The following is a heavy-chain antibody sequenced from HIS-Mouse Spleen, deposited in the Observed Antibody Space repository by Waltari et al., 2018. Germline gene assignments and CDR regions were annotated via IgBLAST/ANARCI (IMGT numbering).Heavy chain of an antibody. CDR2: INPNSGGT. D-gene: IGHD7-27*01. Sequence: QVQLVQSGAEVKKPGASVKVSCKASGYTFTGYYSQWVRQAPGQGLEWMGWINPNSGGTNYAQKFQGRVTMTRDTSISTAYMELSRLRSDDTAVYYCARDQGTGEWYFDLWGRGTLVTVSS. CDR1: GYTFTGYY. V-gene: IGHV1-2*02. CDR3: ARDQGTGEWYFDL. J-gene: IGHJ2*01.